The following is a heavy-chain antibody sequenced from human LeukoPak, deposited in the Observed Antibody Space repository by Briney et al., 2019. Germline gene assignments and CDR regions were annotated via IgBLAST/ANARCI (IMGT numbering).Heavy chain of an antibody. CDR1: GYTFTSYY. CDR3: AREYDYVWGSYRSRTDAFDI. CDR2: INPSGGST. Sequence: GASVKVSCKASGYTFTSYYMHWVRQAPGQGLEWMGIINPSGGSTSYAQKFQGRVTMTRNASISTAYMELSSLRSEDTAVYYCAREYDYVWGSYRSRTDAFDIWGQGTMVTVSS. V-gene: IGHV1-46*01. D-gene: IGHD3-16*02. J-gene: IGHJ3*02.